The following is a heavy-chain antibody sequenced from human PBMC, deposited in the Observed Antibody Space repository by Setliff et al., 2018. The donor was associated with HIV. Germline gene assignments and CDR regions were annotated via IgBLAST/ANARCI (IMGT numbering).Heavy chain of an antibody. CDR1: GASITSHY. V-gene: IGHV4-59*03. CDR2: IYSTGST. CDR3: APGEGVASTYYHD. Sequence: KTSETLSLTCTVSGASITSHYWSWIRQSPGRELEWIGYIYSTGSTNYNPSLQSRVSISMDASKNKFSLKVTSVTSADTAVYFCAPGEGVASTYYHDWGQGTQVTVSS. D-gene: IGHD3-3*01. J-gene: IGHJ4*01.